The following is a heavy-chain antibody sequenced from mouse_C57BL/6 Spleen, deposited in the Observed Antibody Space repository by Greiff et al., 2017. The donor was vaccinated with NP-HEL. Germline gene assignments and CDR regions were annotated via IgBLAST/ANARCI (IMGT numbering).Heavy chain of an antibody. Sequence: VKLQESGAELVRPGTSVKVSCKASGYAFTNYLIEWVKQRPGQGLEWIGVINPGSGGTNYNEKFKGKATLTADKSSCTAYMQLSSLTSEDSAVYFCARWGTTVVATDYAMDYWGQGTSVTVSS. V-gene: IGHV1-54*01. J-gene: IGHJ4*01. CDR2: INPGSGGT. D-gene: IGHD1-1*01. CDR1: GYAFTNYL. CDR3: ARWGTTVVATDYAMDY.